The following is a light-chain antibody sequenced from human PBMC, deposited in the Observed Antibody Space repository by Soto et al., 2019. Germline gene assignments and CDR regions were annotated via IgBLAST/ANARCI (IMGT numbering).Light chain of an antibody. J-gene: IGKJ5*01. CDR2: DAS. Sequence: EIVLTQSAGTLCLSPGERATLSCRASQSVSSNYLAWYQQKPGQAPRLLIYDASGRATGIPDRFSGSGSGTDFTLTISRLEPEDFAVYYCQQYDNSPITFGQGTRLEIK. V-gene: IGKV3-20*01. CDR1: QSVSSNY. CDR3: QQYDNSPIT.